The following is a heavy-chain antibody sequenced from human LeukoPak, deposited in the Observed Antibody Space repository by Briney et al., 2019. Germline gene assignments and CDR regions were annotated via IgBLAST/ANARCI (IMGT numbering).Heavy chain of an antibody. CDR2: IWYGGSNK. V-gene: IGHV3-33*01. CDR3: ARGERGLPLGAFDI. J-gene: IGHJ3*02. CDR1: GFTFSSYG. D-gene: IGHD1-26*01. Sequence: GRSLRLSCAASGFTFSSYGMHWVRQAPGKGLEWVAVIWYGGSNKYYADSVKGRFTISRDNSKNTLYLQMNSLRAEDTAVYYWARGERGLPLGAFDIWGQGTMVTVSS.